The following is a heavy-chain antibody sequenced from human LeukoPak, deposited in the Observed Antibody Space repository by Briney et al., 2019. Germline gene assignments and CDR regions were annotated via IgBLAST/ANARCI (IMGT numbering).Heavy chain of an antibody. Sequence: QPGGSLRLSCAVSGLTFSSYAMHWVRQAPGKGLEWVAVISYDGSIKSDADSVKGRFTISRDNSKNTLYLQMNSLRAEDTAVYYCARDRNGGFDYWGQGSLVTVSS. D-gene: IGHD3-10*01. CDR3: ARDRNGGFDY. CDR1: GLTFSSYA. V-gene: IGHV3-30-3*01. CDR2: ISYDGSIK. J-gene: IGHJ4*02.